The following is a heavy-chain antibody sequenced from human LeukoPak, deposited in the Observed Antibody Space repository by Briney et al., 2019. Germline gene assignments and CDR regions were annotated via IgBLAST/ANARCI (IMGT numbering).Heavy chain of an antibody. CDR2: IYTSGST. V-gene: IGHV4-4*07. CDR1: GGSISSYY. Sequence: SETLSLTCTVSGGSISSYYWSWIRQPAGKGLEWIGRIYTSGSTNYNPSLKSRVTMSVDTSKNQFSLKLSSVTAADTAVYYCAREKDSSSWDPFDYWGQGTLVTVSS. CDR3: AREKDSSSWDPFDY. J-gene: IGHJ4*02. D-gene: IGHD6-13*01.